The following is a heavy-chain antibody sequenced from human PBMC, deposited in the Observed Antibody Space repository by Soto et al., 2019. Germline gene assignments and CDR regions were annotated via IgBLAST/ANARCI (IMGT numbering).Heavy chain of an antibody. CDR2: LNDSGGT. CDR1: GGSFSGYY. D-gene: IGHD2-2*01. V-gene: IGHV4-34*01. CDR3: ARCSLVVVPAPGFDP. J-gene: IGHJ5*02. Sequence: SETLSLTCAVYGGSFSGYYWSWIRQPPGKGLEWIGELNDSGGTNYNASLKSRVSISVDTSKNQFSLKLSFVTAADTAVYYCARCSLVVVPAPGFDPWGRGPLVTVSS.